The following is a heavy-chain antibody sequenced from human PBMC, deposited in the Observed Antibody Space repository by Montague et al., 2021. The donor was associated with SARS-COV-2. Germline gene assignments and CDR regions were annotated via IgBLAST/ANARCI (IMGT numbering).Heavy chain of an antibody. CDR1: GFTFSSYA. D-gene: IGHD4-17*01. J-gene: IGHJ6*02. Sequence: SLRLSCAASGFTFSSYAMHWVRQAPGKGLEWVAVISDDGSKKYYVDSVKGRFTISRDSSNKTLSLQMISLSAEDTAIYYCGRHDHSDALMDVRGQGTTVTVSS. CDR2: ISDDGSKK. V-gene: IGHV3-30*04. CDR3: GRHDHSDALMDV.